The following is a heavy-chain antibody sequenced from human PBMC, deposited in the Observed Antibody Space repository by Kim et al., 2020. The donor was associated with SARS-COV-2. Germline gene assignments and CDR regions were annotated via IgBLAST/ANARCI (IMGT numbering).Heavy chain of an antibody. V-gene: IGHV1-24*01. CDR1: GYTLTELS. CDR3: ATVYYGSGSYSRNWFDP. D-gene: IGHD3-10*01. Sequence: ASVKVSCKVSGYTLTELSMHWVRQAPGKGLEWMGGFDPEDGETIYAQKFQGRVTMTEDTSTDTAYMELSSLRSEDTAVYYCATVYYGSGSYSRNWFDPWGQGTLVTVSS. CDR2: FDPEDGET. J-gene: IGHJ5*02.